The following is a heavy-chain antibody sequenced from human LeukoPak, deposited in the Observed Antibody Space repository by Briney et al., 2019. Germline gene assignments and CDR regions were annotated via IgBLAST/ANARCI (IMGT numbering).Heavy chain of an antibody. CDR1: GFTFSSYS. Sequence: PGGSLRLSCAASGFTFSSYSMNWVRQAPGKGLEWVSSISSSSSYIYYADSVKGRFTISRDNAKNSLYLQMNSLRAEDTAVYYCARAGAIWFGELYSSWKHYYYGMDVWGQGTTVTVSS. D-gene: IGHD3-10*01. J-gene: IGHJ6*02. V-gene: IGHV3-21*01. CDR3: ARAGAIWFGELYSSWKHYYYGMDV. CDR2: ISSSSSYI.